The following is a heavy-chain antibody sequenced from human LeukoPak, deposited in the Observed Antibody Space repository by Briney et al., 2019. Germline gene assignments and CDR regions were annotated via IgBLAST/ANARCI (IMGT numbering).Heavy chain of an antibody. Sequence: SETLSLTCTVSGGSISSYYWSWIRQPPGKGLEWIGYIYYTGSTNYNPSLKSRVTISVDTSKNQFSLRLTSVTAADTAVYYCARQTGSGLFILPGGQGTLVTVSS. CDR3: ARQTGSGLFILP. V-gene: IGHV4-59*08. CDR2: IYYTGST. CDR1: GGSISSYY. J-gene: IGHJ4*02. D-gene: IGHD3/OR15-3a*01.